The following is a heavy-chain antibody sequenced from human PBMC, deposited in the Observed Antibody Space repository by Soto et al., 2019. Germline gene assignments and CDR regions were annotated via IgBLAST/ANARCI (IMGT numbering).Heavy chain of an antibody. CDR2: ISGSGGST. V-gene: IGHV3-23*01. CDR3: AKSGDCGGDCSADYYYYYGMDV. J-gene: IGHJ6*02. Sequence: LRLSCAASGFTFSSHAMSWVRQAPGKGLEWVSAISGSGGSTYYADSVKGRFTISRDNSKNTLYLQMNSLRAEDTAVYYCAKSGDCGGDCSADYYYYYGMDVWGQGTTVTVSS. CDR1: GFTFSSHA. D-gene: IGHD2-21*02.